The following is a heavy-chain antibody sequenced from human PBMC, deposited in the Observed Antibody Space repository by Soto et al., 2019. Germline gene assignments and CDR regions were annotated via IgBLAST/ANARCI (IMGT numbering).Heavy chain of an antibody. V-gene: IGHV1-18*01. D-gene: IGHD3-16*01. J-gene: IGHJ6*02. Sequence: ASVKVSCKALGYTSSSYGINWVRQAPGQGLEWMGWISVFNGDTKYAQKFQGRVAITKDPGTSTAHMELRSLRSEDAAVYFCATKDDHKDDQPYYYGMDVWGQGTTVTVSS. CDR3: ATKDDHKDDQPYYYGMDV. CDR2: ISVFNGDT. CDR1: GYTSSSYG.